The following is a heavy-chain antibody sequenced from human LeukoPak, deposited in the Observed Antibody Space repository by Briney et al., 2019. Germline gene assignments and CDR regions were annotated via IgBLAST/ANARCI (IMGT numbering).Heavy chain of an antibody. Sequence: ASVKVSCKASGYTFTHSVVHWVRQAPGQRPECMGWINAGNGDTKYSQNFQGRVTITRDTSASTAYMELSSLTSEDTALYYCARDDCGDTCYPGGYWGQGTLVTVSS. D-gene: IGHD2-21*01. J-gene: IGHJ4*02. V-gene: IGHV1-3*01. CDR2: INAGNGDT. CDR1: GYTFTHSV. CDR3: ARDDCGDTCYPGGY.